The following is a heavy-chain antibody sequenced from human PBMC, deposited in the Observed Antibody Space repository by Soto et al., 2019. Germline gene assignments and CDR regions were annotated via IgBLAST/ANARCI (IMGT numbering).Heavy chain of an antibody. CDR2: IYHSGST. CDR1: GGSISTGGYS. V-gene: IGHV4-30-2*01. J-gene: IGHJ6*02. CDR3: ARGHYRYAMDV. Sequence: LSLTCDVSGGSISTGGYSWNWIRQPPGKGLEWVGYIYHSGSTYDNPSLKSRVTMSVNRSKNQFSLNLTSVTAADTAVYFCARGHYRYAMDVWGQGTTVTSP.